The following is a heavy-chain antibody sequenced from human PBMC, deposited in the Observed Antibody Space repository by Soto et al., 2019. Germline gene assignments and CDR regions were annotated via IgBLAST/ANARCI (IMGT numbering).Heavy chain of an antibody. D-gene: IGHD2-15*01. CDR1: GVSISSNYYS. J-gene: IGHJ4*02. CDR3: ARGRDDSKRSGYYFDY. Sequence: QLQLQESGSGLVKPSQTLSLTCGVSGVSISSNYYSWSWIRQPPGKVPEWIGSTFHSGSTYYNPSLKGRITISVDKSKNQFALKLNSVTAADTAVYYCARGRDDSKRSGYYFDYWGQGAMVTVSS. V-gene: IGHV4-30-2*01. CDR2: TFHSGST.